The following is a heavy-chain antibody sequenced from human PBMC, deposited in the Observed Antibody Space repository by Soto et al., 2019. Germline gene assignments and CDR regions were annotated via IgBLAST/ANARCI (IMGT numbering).Heavy chain of an antibody. J-gene: IGHJ4*02. Sequence: QVQLVQSGAEVKKPGSSVKVSCKASGGTFSSHEISWVRQAPGQGLEWMGGIIPIFGTANYAQKVQGRVMIAAGESTITAYMELSSLRSEDTAVYYCASGYSSGLFDYWGQGTLVTVSS. CDR1: GGTFSSHE. V-gene: IGHV1-69*01. CDR3: ASGYSSGLFDY. CDR2: IIPIFGTA. D-gene: IGHD6-19*01.